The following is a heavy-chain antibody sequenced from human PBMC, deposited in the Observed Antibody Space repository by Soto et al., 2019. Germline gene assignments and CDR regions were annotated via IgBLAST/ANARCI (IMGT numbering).Heavy chain of an antibody. CDR1: GFFISSGNY. Sequence: ETLSLTCAVSGFFISSGNYWGWIRAPPGKGLEWIGSIFHGGNTYYNPALKRRVTISVDMSKNQFPLKLNSVTAADTAVYYCARARWYDAFDVWGQGTAVTVSS. V-gene: IGHV4-38-2*01. CDR2: IFHGGNT. J-gene: IGHJ3*01. D-gene: IGHD2-15*01. CDR3: ARARWYDAFDV.